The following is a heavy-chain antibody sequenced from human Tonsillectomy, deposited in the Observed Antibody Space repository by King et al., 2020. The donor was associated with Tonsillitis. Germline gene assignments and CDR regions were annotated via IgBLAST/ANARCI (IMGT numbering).Heavy chain of an antibody. Sequence: VQLQESGPGLVKPSETLSLTCTVSGGSISPYYWTWIRQPPGEGLEWIAYLYHSGSPNSNPSLKSRVTISLDKAKNHLSLRLSYVTAADTAVYYCARATTSYDGSTGYPLIDYWGRGTLVTVSS. CDR2: LYHSGSP. CDR1: GGSISPYY. J-gene: IGHJ4*02. D-gene: IGHD3-22*01. V-gene: IGHV4-59*01. CDR3: ARATTSYDGSTGYPLIDY.